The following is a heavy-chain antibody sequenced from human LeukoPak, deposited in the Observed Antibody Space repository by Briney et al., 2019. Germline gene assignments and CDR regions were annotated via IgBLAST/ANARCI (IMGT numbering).Heavy chain of an antibody. J-gene: IGHJ4*02. CDR1: GGSISSYY. CDR2: IYTSGGT. D-gene: IGHD3-16*01. Sequence: PSETLSLTCTVSGGSISSYYWSWIRQPPGKGLEWIGYIYTSGGTNYNPSLKSRVTISVDTSKNQFSLKLSSVTAADTAVYYCARRVSDGGYFDYWGQGTLVTVSS. V-gene: IGHV4-4*09. CDR3: ARRVSDGGYFDY.